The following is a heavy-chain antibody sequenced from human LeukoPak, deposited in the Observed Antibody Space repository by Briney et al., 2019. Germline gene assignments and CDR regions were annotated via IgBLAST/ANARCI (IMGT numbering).Heavy chain of an antibody. CDR3: AGDVDTAMVTVGAFDI. CDR2: IYPGDSDT. Sequence: GESLKISCKGSGYSFTSYWIGWVRQMPGKGLEWMGIIYPGDSDTRYSPSCHVQVTISADKSISTAYLQWSSLKASDTAMYYCAGDVDTAMVTVGAFDIWGQGTMVTVSS. D-gene: IGHD5-18*01. CDR1: GYSFTSYW. J-gene: IGHJ3*02. V-gene: IGHV5-51*01.